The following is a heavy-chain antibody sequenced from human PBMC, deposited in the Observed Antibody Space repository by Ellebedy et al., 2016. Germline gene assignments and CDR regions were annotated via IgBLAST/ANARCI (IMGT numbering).Heavy chain of an antibody. CDR3: AREERMVRGVRVWYFDL. CDR2: INHSGST. J-gene: IGHJ2*01. D-gene: IGHD3-10*01. Sequence: SETLSLTCTVSGGSISSYYWSWIRQPPGKGLEWIGEINHSGSTNYNPSLNSRVTISVDTFKNQFSLKLSSVTAADTAVYYCAREERMVRGVRVWYFDLWGRGSLVTVSS. CDR1: GGSISSYY. V-gene: IGHV4-34*01.